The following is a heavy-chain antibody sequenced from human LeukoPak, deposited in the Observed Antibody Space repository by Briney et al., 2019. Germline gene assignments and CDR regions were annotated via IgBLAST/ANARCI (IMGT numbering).Heavy chain of an antibody. CDR3: ARQRYYDQSWFDP. CDR1: GGSISSSNYY. J-gene: IGHJ5*02. CDR2: IYYSGST. D-gene: IGHD3-22*01. V-gene: IGHV4-39*01. Sequence: SETLSLTCTVSGGSISSSNYYWGWIRQPPGKGLEWIGSIYYSGSTYYNPSLKRRVTISVDTSKNQFSLKLSSVTAADTAVYYCARQRYYDQSWFDPWGQGTLVTVSS.